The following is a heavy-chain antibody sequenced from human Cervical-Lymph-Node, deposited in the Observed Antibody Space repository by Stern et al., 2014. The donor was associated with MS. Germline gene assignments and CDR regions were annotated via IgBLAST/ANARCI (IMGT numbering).Heavy chain of an antibody. Sequence: QLQLQESGPGLVKPSETLSLTCTVSGGSISSYYWSWIRQPPGKGLEWIGYIYYSGSTNYNPSLKSRVTISVDTSKNQFSLKLSSVTAADTAVYYCARDDRDSSFFDYWGQGTLVTVSS. V-gene: IGHV4-59*01. CDR3: ARDDRDSSFFDY. CDR2: IYYSGST. CDR1: GGSISSYY. D-gene: IGHD6-19*01. J-gene: IGHJ4*02.